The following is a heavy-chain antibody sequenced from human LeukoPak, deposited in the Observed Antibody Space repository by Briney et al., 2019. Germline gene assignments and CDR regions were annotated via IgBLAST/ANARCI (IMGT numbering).Heavy chain of an antibody. CDR2: IFYSGST. V-gene: IGHV4-39*07. CDR3: ARDGYFGGDY. D-gene: IGHD3-16*01. J-gene: IGHJ4*02. Sequence: SETLSLTCTVSSGSISTSNYYWGWVRQPPGKALEWIGNIFYSGSTYYNPSLKSRVTISVDTSKNQFSLKLSSVTAADTAVYYCARDGYFGGDYWGQGTLVTVSS. CDR1: SGSISTSNYY.